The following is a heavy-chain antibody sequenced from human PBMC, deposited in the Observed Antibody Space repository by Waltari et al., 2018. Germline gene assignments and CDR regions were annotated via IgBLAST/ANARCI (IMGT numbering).Heavy chain of an antibody. CDR1: GLSFSRYW. CDR3: ARVAPYDILPPGRYFDY. Sequence: EVQLVESGGGLVQPGGSLRLSCGASGLSFSRYWVSWVGQGQGKGLAWVANIRRDGGGKGYVDAGKGSFIISRDNAQESLYLEMSNLRAEDTAVYYCARVAPYDILPPGRYFDYWGQGTLVTVSS. J-gene: IGHJ4*02. V-gene: IGHV3-7*01. CDR2: IRRDGGGK. D-gene: IGHD3-9*01.